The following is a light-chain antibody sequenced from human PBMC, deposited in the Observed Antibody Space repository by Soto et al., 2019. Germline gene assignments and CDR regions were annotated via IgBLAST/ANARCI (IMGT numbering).Light chain of an antibody. CDR3: AAWDDSLNAYVV. Sequence: QSVLTQPASVSGSPGQSITISCTGTSSDVGGYNYVSWYQQHPGKAPKLLIYSNNQRPSGVPDRFSGSKSGTSASLAISGLQSEDEADYYCAAWDDSLNAYVVFGGGTKVTVL. CDR2: SNN. CDR1: SSDVGGYNY. V-gene: IGLV1-44*01. J-gene: IGLJ2*01.